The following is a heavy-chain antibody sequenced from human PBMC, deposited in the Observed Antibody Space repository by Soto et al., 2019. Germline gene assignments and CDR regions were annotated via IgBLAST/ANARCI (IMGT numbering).Heavy chain of an antibody. Sequence: EVQLVESGGGLVQPGGSLRLSCVASGFTVSNNYMTWVRQAPGKGLEWVSNMYSGGETFYTDSVKGRFTISRDSSTNTLYLKMDNVRAEDTAVYYCASDPGVNWAWGKGTTVTVSS. CDR2: MYSGGET. D-gene: IGHD3-10*01. V-gene: IGHV3-66*01. J-gene: IGHJ6*04. CDR1: GFTVSNNY. CDR3: ASDPGVNWA.